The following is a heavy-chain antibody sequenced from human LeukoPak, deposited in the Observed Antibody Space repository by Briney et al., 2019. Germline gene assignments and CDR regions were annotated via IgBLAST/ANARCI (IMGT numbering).Heavy chain of an antibody. CDR3: AAEVGYYDSSGYYLPGY. CDR1: GFTLSSYA. J-gene: IGHJ4*02. Sequence: GGSLRLSCAASGFTLSSYAMTWVRQAPGKGLEWVSAISGSDGSTYYADSVKGRFTISRDNSKNTLYLQMNSLRAEDTAVYYCAAEVGYYDSSGYYLPGYWGQGTLVTVSS. D-gene: IGHD3-22*01. V-gene: IGHV3-23*01. CDR2: ISGSDGST.